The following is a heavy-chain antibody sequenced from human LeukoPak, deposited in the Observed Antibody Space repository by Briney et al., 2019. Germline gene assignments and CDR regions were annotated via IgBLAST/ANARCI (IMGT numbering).Heavy chain of an antibody. V-gene: IGHV3-23*01. CDR3: AKWGDYDILTGYYVSDF. Sequence: PGGSLRLSCAASGFIFRNYAMSWVRQAPGMGLEWVSAITGSGDTTYYADSVKGRFTISRDNSKNTLYVEMNTLRAEDTAVYYCAKWGDYDILTGYYVSDFWGQGALVTVSS. D-gene: IGHD3-9*01. CDR1: GFIFRNYA. J-gene: IGHJ4*02. CDR2: ITGSGDTT.